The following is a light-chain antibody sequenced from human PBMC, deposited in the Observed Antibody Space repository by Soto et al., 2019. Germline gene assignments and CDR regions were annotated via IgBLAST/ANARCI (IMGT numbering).Light chain of an antibody. Sequence: DIQMTQSPSSVSASVGDRVTITCRASQGINNLLAWYQQKPGKAPKLLIYSASTLQSEVPLRFSGSGSWTDFTFTISSLQPEEFATYYCQQANSFPLAFGGGTKVELK. J-gene: IGKJ4*01. CDR3: QQANSFPLA. CDR1: QGINNL. V-gene: IGKV1-12*01. CDR2: SAS.